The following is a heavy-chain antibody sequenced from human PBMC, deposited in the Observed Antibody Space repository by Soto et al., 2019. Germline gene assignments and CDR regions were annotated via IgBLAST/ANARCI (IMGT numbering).Heavy chain of an antibody. J-gene: IGHJ4*02. CDR3: AKGRSSMIVVVMDY. D-gene: IGHD3-22*01. Sequence: EVQLVESGGALVQPGRSLRLSCVASGFNFDDSAMNWVGQVPGKGLEWVSGLTWNSGHILYADSVKGRFTISRDNAKKSLYLELNSLRPEDTALYYCAKGRSSMIVVVMDYWGQGTPVTVAS. CDR2: LTWNSGHI. V-gene: IGHV3-9*01. CDR1: GFNFDDSA.